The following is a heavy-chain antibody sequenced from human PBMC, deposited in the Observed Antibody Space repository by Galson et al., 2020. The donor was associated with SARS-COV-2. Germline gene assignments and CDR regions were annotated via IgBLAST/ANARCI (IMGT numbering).Heavy chain of an antibody. V-gene: IGHV3-21*06. J-gene: IGHJ6*02. CDR2: ISAGSTYI. D-gene: IGHD6-13*01. Sequence: GGSLRLSCAASGFPFSSYSMNWVRQAPGKGLEWVSSISAGSTYIHDADSVQGRFAISRDNGNNFLYLQMDSLRAEDTAVYYCARVGGMATTAGDCYYYGMDVWGQGTTVTVSS. CDR1: GFPFSSYS. CDR3: ARVGGMATTAGDCYYYGMDV.